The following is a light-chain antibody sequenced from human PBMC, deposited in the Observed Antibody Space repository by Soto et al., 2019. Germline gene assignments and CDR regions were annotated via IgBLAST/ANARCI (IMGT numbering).Light chain of an antibody. J-gene: IGKJ1*01. Sequence: IVMTQSPSTLSVSPGERATLSCRASQSVSSSYLAWYQQKPGQAPRLLIYGASSRATGIPDRFSGSGSGTDFTLTISRLEPEDFAVYYCHQYGSSSWTFGQGTKVDI. CDR1: QSVSSSY. CDR3: HQYGSSSWT. CDR2: GAS. V-gene: IGKV3-20*01.